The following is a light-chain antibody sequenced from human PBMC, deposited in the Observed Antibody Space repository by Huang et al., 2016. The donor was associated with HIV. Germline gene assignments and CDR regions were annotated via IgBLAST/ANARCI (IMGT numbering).Light chain of an antibody. CDR2: AAS. J-gene: IGKJ2*01. V-gene: IGKV1-39*01. Sequence: DIQMTQSPSSLSASVGDRVTITCRASQDISSYLSWYQQKAGKAPKLLIYAASSLQSGIPSRFSGSGSGTDFTLTISSLQPGDFATYYCQQSYSSPYTFGQGTKLEIK. CDR3: QQSYSSPYT. CDR1: QDISSY.